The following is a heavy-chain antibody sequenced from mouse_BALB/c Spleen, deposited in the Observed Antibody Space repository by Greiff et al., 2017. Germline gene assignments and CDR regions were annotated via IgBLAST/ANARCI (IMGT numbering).Heavy chain of an antibody. D-gene: IGHD2-4*01. CDR2: INPNNGGT. Sequence: VRLQQSGPELVKPGASVKIPCKASGYTFTDYNMDWVKQSHGKSLEWIGDINPNNGGTIYNQKFKGKATLTVDKSSSTAYMELRSLTSEDTAVYYCARSDYEGYAMDYWGQGTSVTVSS. V-gene: IGHV1-18*01. CDR1: GYTFTDYN. CDR3: ARSDYEGYAMDY. J-gene: IGHJ4*01.